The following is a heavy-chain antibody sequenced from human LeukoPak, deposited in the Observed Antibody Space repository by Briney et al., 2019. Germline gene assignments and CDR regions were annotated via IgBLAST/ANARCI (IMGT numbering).Heavy chain of an antibody. Sequence: GGSLRLSCAASGGTFSSYWMHWVRQAPGKGLVWVSRINSDGSSTSYADSVKGRFTISRDNAKNTLYLQMNSLRAEDTAVYYCARPRYYYYMDVWGKGTTVTVSS. V-gene: IGHV3-74*01. CDR1: GGTFSSYW. J-gene: IGHJ6*03. CDR3: ARPRYYYYMDV. CDR2: INSDGSST.